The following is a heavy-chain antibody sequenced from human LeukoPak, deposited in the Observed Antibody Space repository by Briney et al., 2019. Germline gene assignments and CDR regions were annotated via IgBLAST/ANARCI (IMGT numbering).Heavy chain of an antibody. D-gene: IGHD3-16*02. CDR1: GFTFSDYY. J-gene: IGHJ4*02. CDR2: ISSSGSTI. V-gene: IGHV3-11*01. Sequence: GGSLRLSCAASGFTFSDYYMSWIRQAPGKGLEWVSYISSSGSTIYYADSVKGRFTISRDNAKNSLYLQMNSLRAEDTAVYYCAKAYVWGSYRSYCFDYWGQGTLVTVSS. CDR3: AKAYVWGSYRSYCFDY.